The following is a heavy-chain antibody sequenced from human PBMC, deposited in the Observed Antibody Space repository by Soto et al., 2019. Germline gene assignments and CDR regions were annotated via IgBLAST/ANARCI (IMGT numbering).Heavy chain of an antibody. CDR2: IWYDGSNK. D-gene: IGHD3-3*01. CDR1: GFTFSSYG. J-gene: IGHJ1*01. CDR3: ARDLTNYDPDIVRTGTLQH. Sequence: GGSLRLSCAASGFTFSSYGMHWVRQAPGKGLEWVAVIWYDGSNKYYADSVKGRFTNSRDNSKNTLYLQMNSLRAEDTAVYYCARDLTNYDPDIVRTGTLQHWGQGTLVTVSS. V-gene: IGHV3-33*01.